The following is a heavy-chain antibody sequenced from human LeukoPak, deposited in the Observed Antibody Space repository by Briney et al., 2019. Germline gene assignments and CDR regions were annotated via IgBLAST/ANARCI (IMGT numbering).Heavy chain of an antibody. CDR2: ISYDGSNK. Sequence: GGSLRLSCAASGFTFSSYGMHWVRQAPGKGLEWVAVISYDGSNKYYADSVKGRFTISRDNSKNTLYLQMNSLRAEDTAVYYCAKPIEQWLAPYYYYYYMDVWGKGTTVTISS. J-gene: IGHJ6*03. CDR1: GFTFSSYG. V-gene: IGHV3-30*18. D-gene: IGHD6-19*01. CDR3: AKPIEQWLAPYYYYYYMDV.